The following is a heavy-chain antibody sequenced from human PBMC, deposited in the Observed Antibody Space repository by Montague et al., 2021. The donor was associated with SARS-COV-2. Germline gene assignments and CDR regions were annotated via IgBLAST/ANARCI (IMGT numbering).Heavy chain of an antibody. D-gene: IGHD4-17*01. CDR2: ISYSGTT. CDR3: ARHYGSSLDS. Sequence: SETLSLTCTVSGGSISSTTYRWGWIRQPPGKGLEWIGFISYSGTTFYNPSLKSRINMSVDTPKSQFSLNLTSVTAADTAVYYCARHYGSSLDSWGQGILVAVSS. V-gene: IGHV4-39*01. J-gene: IGHJ4*02. CDR1: GGSISSTTYR.